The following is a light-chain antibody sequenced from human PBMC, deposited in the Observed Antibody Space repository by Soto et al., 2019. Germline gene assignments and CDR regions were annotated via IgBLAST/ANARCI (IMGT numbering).Light chain of an antibody. CDR2: VAS. Sequence: DIQMTQSPSSLSASVGYRVTITCRASQSISTYLNWYQQKPGKAPKLLILVASTLPSGVPSRFSGSVSGTDFTLTISRLEPEDFAVYYCQQYGSSPRTFGQGTKVDIK. CDR1: QSISTY. CDR3: QQYGSSPRT. V-gene: IGKV1-39*01. J-gene: IGKJ1*01.